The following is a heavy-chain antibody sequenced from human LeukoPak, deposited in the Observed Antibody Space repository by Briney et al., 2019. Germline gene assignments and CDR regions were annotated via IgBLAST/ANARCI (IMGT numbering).Heavy chain of an antibody. V-gene: IGHV1-2*02. Sequence: GASVKVSCKASGYTFTGYYMHWVRQAPGQGLEWMGWINPNSGGTNYAQKFQGRVTMTRDTSISTAYMELSRLRSDDTAAYYCARPNYYDSSGYYVSDYWGQGTLVAVSS. CDR3: ARPNYYDSSGYYVSDY. CDR1: GYTFTGYY. CDR2: INPNSGGT. J-gene: IGHJ4*02. D-gene: IGHD3-22*01.